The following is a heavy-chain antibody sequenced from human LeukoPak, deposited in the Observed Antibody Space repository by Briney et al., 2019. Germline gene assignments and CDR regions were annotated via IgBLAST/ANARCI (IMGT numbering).Heavy chain of an antibody. D-gene: IGHD4-23*01. V-gene: IGHV3-74*01. CDR2: IKSDGSST. CDR3: ARAVGNSEDFDY. CDR1: GFTFSSYW. J-gene: IGHJ4*02. Sequence: QPGGSLRLSCAASGFTFSSYWMHWVRQAPGKGLVWVSRIKSDGSSTNYADSVKGRFTISRDNAKNTLYLQMNSLRAEDTAVYYCARAVGNSEDFDYWGQGTLVTVS.